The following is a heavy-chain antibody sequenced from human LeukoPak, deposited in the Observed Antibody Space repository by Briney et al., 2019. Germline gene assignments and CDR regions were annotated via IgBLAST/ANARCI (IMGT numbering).Heavy chain of an antibody. Sequence: HPGGSLRLSCAASGFTFSSYGMHWVRQAPGKGLEWVAVISYDGSNKYYADSVKGRFTISRDNPKNTLYLQMNSLRAEDTAVYYCAKDPYDSSGYYLGGPDYWGQGTLVTVSS. CDR3: AKDPYDSSGYYLGGPDY. D-gene: IGHD3-22*01. CDR2: ISYDGSNK. V-gene: IGHV3-30*18. CDR1: GFTFSSYG. J-gene: IGHJ4*02.